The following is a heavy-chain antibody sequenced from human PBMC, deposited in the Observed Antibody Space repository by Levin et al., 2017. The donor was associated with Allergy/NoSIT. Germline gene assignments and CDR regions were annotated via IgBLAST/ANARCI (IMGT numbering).Heavy chain of an antibody. D-gene: IGHD6-6*01. CDR2: IIPIFGTA. CDR1: GGTFSSYA. V-gene: IGHV1-69*06. CDR3: ARGMEAARRYYYYYYMDV. J-gene: IGHJ6*03. Sequence: KISCKASGGTFSSYAISWVRQAPGQGLEWMGGIIPIFGTANYAQKFQGRVTITADKSTSTAYMELSSLRSEDTAVYYCARGMEAARRYYYYYYMDVWGKGTTVTGSS.